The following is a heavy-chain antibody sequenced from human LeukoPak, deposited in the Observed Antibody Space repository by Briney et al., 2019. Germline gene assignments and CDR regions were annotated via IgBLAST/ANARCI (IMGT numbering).Heavy chain of an antibody. CDR2: INPNSGGP. Sequence: ASVKVSCKASGYTFTGYYMYWVRQAPGQGLEWMGRINPNSGGPNYAQKFQGRVTMTRDTSISTAYMELSRLRSDDTAVYDCARALNPYTVTTPHDYWGQGTLVTVSS. CDR3: ARALNPYTVTTPHDY. J-gene: IGHJ4*02. D-gene: IGHD4-17*01. V-gene: IGHV1-2*06. CDR1: GYTFTGYY.